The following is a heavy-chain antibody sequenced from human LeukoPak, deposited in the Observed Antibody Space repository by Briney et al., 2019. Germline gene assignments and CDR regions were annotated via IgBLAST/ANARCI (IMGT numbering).Heavy chain of an antibody. CDR3: AKDREFYSTSCSADY. Sequence: PGGSLRLSRAASGFTFSSYAMSWVRQAPGKGLEWVSAISGSGGSTYYADSVKGRFTISRDNSKNTLYLQMNSLRAEDTAVYYCAKDREFYSTSCSADYWGQGTLVTVSS. V-gene: IGHV3-23*01. CDR1: GFTFSSYA. CDR2: ISGSGGST. D-gene: IGHD2-2*01. J-gene: IGHJ4*02.